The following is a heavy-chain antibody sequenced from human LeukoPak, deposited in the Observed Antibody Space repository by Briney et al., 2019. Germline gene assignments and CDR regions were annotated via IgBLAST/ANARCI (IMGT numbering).Heavy chain of an antibody. V-gene: IGHV4-59*08. J-gene: IGHJ4*02. D-gene: IGHD6-13*01. CDR3: ARHTLPGIAAAGTDY. CDR2: IYYSGNT. Sequence: SETLSLTCTVSGGSISGYYWSWIRQPPGKGLEWIGYIYYSGNTNYNPSLKSRVTISVDTSKNQFSLKLSSMTAADTAVYYCARHTLPGIAAAGTDYWGQGTLVTVSS. CDR1: GGSISGYY.